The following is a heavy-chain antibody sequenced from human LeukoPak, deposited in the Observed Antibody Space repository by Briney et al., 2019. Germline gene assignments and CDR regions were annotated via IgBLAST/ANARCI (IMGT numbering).Heavy chain of an antibody. J-gene: IGHJ4*02. CDR3: ARGEGEQGYCSGGSCDGGY. D-gene: IGHD2-15*01. CDR2: INPNSGGT. Sequence: ASGKVSCKAAGYTFTRYYMQWVRQAPGQGLEWMGWINPNSGGTNYEQKFQGRVTMTRDTSISTAYMELSRLRSDDTAGYYCARGEGEQGYCSGGSCDGGYWGQGTLVTLSS. CDR1: GYTFTRYY. V-gene: IGHV1-2*02.